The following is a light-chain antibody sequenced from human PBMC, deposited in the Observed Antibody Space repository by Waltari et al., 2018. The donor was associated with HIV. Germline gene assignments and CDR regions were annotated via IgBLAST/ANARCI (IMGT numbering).Light chain of an antibody. Sequence: QSVLTQPPSASGPTGQTVTISCSGSTSNVETQWVYWYQQLPGTAPKLLIYRNYQRPSGVPDRFSSSKSGASASLIISGLRSEDEADYSCGVWDSTLKQWLFGGGTKLTVL. CDR2: RNY. V-gene: IGLV1-47*01. J-gene: IGLJ3*02. CDR3: GVWDSTLKQWL. CDR1: TSNVETQW.